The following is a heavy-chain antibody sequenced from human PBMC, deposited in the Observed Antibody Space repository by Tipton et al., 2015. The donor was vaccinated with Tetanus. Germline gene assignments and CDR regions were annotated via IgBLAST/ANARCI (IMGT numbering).Heavy chain of an antibody. D-gene: IGHD5-18*01. V-gene: IGHV4-59*08. J-gene: IGHJ4*02. CDR3: ARLRAYTYGYRGSYFDY. Sequence: GLVKPSETLSLTCSVSGDAITSYYWSWIRQTPGKGLEWIGWSRDTSKYNPSLASRVSIPVDKSRNLFFLRLKSVTAADTAVYYCARLRAYTYGYRGSYFDYWGQGILVTVSS. CDR1: GDAITSYY. CDR2: SRDTS.